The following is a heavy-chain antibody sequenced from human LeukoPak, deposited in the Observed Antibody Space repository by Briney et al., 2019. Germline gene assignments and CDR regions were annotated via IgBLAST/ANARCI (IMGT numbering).Heavy chain of an antibody. CDR1: GYTFTSYG. Sequence: XSVXVSCKASGYTFTSYGISWVRQAPGQGLEWMGWISAYNGNTNYAQKLQGRVTMTTDTSTSTAYMELRSLRSDDTAVYYCARDWYGDYVVYYYYYGMDVWGQGTTVTVSS. V-gene: IGHV1-18*01. CDR3: ARDWYGDYVVYYYYYGMDV. D-gene: IGHD4-17*01. CDR2: ISAYNGNT. J-gene: IGHJ6*02.